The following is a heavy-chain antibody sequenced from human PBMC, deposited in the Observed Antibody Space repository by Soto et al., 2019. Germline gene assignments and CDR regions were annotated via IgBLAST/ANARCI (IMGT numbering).Heavy chain of an antibody. J-gene: IGHJ4*02. CDR2: IYHSGST. V-gene: IGHV4-4*02. CDR1: GGSIRSSNW. Sequence: QSLTCALSGGSIRSSNWWSWVRQPPGKGLEWIGEIYHSGSTSYNPSLKSRVTISVDKSKNQFSLKLSSVTAADTAVYYCARVAVAGTRVDYWGQGTLVTVSS. CDR3: ARVAVAGTRVDY. D-gene: IGHD6-19*01.